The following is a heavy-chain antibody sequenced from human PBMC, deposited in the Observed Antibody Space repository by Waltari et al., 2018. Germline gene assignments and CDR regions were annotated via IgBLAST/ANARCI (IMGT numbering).Heavy chain of an antibody. CDR3: ARHWKRNGYRFDP. CDR2: IYYSGRA. J-gene: IGHJ5*02. CDR1: GCSINRTNYY. D-gene: IGHD5-12*01. V-gene: IGHV4-39*01. Sequence: QLLLQESCPGLLTPSDTLSLTCTVSGCSINRTNYYWGWVRQSPGKGLEWIASIYYSGRADENPTLESRLTISGDKSKNQFSMRLYSVTAADTAVYYCARHWKRNGYRFDPWGQGTRVTVSS.